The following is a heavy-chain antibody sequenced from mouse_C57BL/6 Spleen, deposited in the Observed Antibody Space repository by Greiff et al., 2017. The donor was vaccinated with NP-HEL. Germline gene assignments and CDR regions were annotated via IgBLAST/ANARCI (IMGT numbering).Heavy chain of an antibody. CDR2: IYPGDGDT. CDR3: ANYYGSSYYFDV. Sequence: LKESGASVKISCKASGYAFSSYWMNWVKQRPGKGLEWIGQIYPGDGDTNYNGKFKGKATLTADKSSSTAYMQLSSLTSEDSAVYFCANYYGSSYYFDVWGTETTVTVSS. J-gene: IGHJ1*03. CDR1: GYAFSSYW. D-gene: IGHD1-1*01. V-gene: IGHV1-80*01.